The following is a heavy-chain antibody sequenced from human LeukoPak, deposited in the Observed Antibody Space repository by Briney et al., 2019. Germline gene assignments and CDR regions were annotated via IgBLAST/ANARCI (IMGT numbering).Heavy chain of an antibody. CDR2: IKQDGSDK. CDR3: ARDYYDSSAYYVSYFDY. V-gene: IGHV3-7*01. D-gene: IGHD3-22*01. Sequence: SGGSLRLSCAASGFTFSNYAMTWVRQAPGKGLEWVANIKQDGSDKYYVDSLKGRFTISRDNAKNSLFLQMNSLRAEDTAVYYCARDYYDSSAYYVSYFDYWGQGTLVTVSS. CDR1: GFTFSNYA. J-gene: IGHJ4*02.